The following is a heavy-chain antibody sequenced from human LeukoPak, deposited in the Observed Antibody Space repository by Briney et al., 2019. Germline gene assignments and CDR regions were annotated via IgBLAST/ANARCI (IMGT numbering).Heavy chain of an antibody. CDR1: GFTFSSYS. D-gene: IGHD1-14*01. CDR3: AKDYHSFGMDV. CDR2: ITSISSRT. V-gene: IGHV3-23*01. Sequence: GGSLRLSCAASGFTFSSYSMNWVRQAPGKGPEWVSGITSISSRTYYADSVKGRFSISRDNSKNTLYLQMNSLRAEDTAVYYCAKDYHSFGMDVWGQGTTVTVSS. J-gene: IGHJ6*02.